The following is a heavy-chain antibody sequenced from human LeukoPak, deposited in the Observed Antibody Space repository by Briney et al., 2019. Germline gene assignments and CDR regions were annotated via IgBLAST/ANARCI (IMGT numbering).Heavy chain of an antibody. V-gene: IGHV4-61*09. CDR3: ASRGGNSHFDY. Sequence: PSETLSLTCTVYGGSISSGSYYWSWIRQPAGKGLEWIGHIYTSGSTNYSLSLKTRGPVSLATAKHPCSLELRSVTAAHTATANCASRGGNSHFDYWGQGTLVTVSS. CDR2: IYTSGST. CDR1: GGSISSGSYY. J-gene: IGHJ4*02. D-gene: IGHD4-23*01.